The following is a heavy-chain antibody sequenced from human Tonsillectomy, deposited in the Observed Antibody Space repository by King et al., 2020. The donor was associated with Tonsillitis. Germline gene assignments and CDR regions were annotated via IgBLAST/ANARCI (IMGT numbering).Heavy chain of an antibody. CDR3: GRYEGGVFDP. Sequence: VQLQESGPGLVKPSQTLSLTCTVSGGSISGGDYYWSWIRQHPGKGLEWFGYSYNSEHTSYKSSLKSRLTISLDTSKNQFSLRLSSVPAADTAVYYCGRYEGGVFDPWGQGTLVTVSS. CDR1: GGSISGGDYY. V-gene: IGHV4-31*03. J-gene: IGHJ5*02. D-gene: IGHD2-15*01. CDR2: SYNSEHT.